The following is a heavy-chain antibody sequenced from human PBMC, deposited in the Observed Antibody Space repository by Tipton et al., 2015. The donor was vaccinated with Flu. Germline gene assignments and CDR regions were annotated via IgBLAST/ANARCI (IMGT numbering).Heavy chain of an antibody. D-gene: IGHD2-2*01. CDR2: IYSGGST. J-gene: IGHJ4*02. CDR1: GFTVSSNY. V-gene: IGHV3-53*01. CDR3: ARGRGYCVTTTCLLPFDF. Sequence: VQLVQSGGGLVKPGGSLRLSCVVSGFTVSSNYMTWVRQAPGKGLEWVSVIYSGGSTKYADSVKGRFTISRDNSKNTLYLQMNSLRAEDTAVYYCARGRGYCVTTTCLLPFDFWGQGTLVTVSS.